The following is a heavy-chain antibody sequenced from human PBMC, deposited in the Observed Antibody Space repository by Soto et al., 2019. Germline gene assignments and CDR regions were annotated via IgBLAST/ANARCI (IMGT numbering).Heavy chain of an antibody. CDR3: ARGGSSSWYFYLFDY. J-gene: IGHJ4*02. Sequence: QVQLQQWGAGLLKPSETLSLTCAVYGGSFSGYYWSWIRQPPGKGLEWIGEINHSGSTNYNPSLKSRVTIPVDTSKNQFSLKLSSVTAADTAVYYCARGGSSSWYFYLFDYWGQGTLVTVSS. CDR2: INHSGST. CDR1: GGSFSGYY. D-gene: IGHD6-13*01. V-gene: IGHV4-34*01.